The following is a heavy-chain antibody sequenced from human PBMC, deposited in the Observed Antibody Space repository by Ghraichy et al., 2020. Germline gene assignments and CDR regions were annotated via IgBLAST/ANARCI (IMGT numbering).Heavy chain of an antibody. V-gene: IGHV3-23*01. CDR2: ISSSGGST. D-gene: IGHD6-19*01. CDR1: GFTFSSSA. Sequence: GGSLRLSCGVSGFTFSSSAMSWVRQAPGKGLEWVSSISSSGGSTYYADSVKGRFTISRDNSNNTLYLQMNSLRTEDTAVYYCANHNQGLVAYGLDVWGQGTPVTVSS. J-gene: IGHJ6*02. CDR3: ANHNQGLVAYGLDV.